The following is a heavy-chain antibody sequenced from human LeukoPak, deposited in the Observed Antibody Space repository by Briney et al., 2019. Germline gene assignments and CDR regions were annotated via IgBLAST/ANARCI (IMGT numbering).Heavy chain of an antibody. Sequence: SETLSLTCTVSGGSISRSRYYWGWIRQPPGKGLEWIGSIYYGGSTYYSPSLKSRVTISVDTSKNQFSLKLNSVTAADTAVYYCARDRLRWPKIDYWGQGTLVTVSS. CDR3: ARDRLRWPKIDY. CDR1: GGSISRSRYY. CDR2: IYYGGST. J-gene: IGHJ4*02. V-gene: IGHV4-39*07. D-gene: IGHD4-23*01.